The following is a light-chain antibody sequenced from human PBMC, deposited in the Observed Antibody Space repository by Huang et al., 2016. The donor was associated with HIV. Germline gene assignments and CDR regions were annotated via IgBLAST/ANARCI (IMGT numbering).Light chain of an antibody. J-gene: IGKJ2*01. CDR1: QSVSSN. Sequence: EIVMTQSPATLSVSPGERATLSCRASQSVSSNLARYQQKPGQAPRLLIYGASTRATGIPARFSALGSGTEFTLTISSLQSEDFAVYYCQQYNNWPPMYTFGQGTNLEIK. V-gene: IGKV3-15*01. CDR3: QQYNNWPPMYT. CDR2: GAS.